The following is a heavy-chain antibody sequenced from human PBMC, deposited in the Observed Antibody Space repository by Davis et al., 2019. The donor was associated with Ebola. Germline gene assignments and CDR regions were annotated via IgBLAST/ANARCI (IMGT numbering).Heavy chain of an antibody. D-gene: IGHD6-13*01. J-gene: IGHJ6*02. CDR1: GYTFTGYY. CDR3: AIDLFPTLAAAAPFYYYAMDV. Sequence: ASVKVSCKASGYTFTGYYMHWVRQAPGQGLEWMGIINPSGGSTTYAQKFQGRVTMTEDTSTDTAYMELSSLRSEDTAVYYCAIDLFPTLAAAAPFYYYAMDVWGQGTTVTVSS. V-gene: IGHV1-46*01. CDR2: INPSGGST.